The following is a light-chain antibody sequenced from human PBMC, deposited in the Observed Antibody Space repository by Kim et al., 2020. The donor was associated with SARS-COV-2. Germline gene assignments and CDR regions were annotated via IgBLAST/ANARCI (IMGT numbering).Light chain of an antibody. Sequence: SASVVDTVPITCRASQNINSWLAWYQQKPGKAPKFLIYDASDLRSGVPSRFRSRGSGTQFTLTISGLQPEDFATYYCQQYNSYSYSFGQGTKLEI. CDR1: QNINSW. CDR3: QQYNSYSYS. J-gene: IGKJ2*01. CDR2: DAS. V-gene: IGKV1-5*01.